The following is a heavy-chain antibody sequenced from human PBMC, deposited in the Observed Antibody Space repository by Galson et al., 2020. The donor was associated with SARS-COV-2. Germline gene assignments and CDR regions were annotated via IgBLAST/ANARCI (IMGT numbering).Heavy chain of an antibody. V-gene: IGHV4-4*02. CDR3: ASNRFGAYYYYYMDV. CDR2: IYHTGST. CDR1: GGSISSSNW. D-gene: IGHD3-16*01. J-gene: IGHJ6*03. Sequence: SETLSLTCAVSGGSISSSNWWSWVRQHPGKGLEWNGEIYHTGSTNYNPSLKSRVTISVDKSKNQFSLKLSSVTAADTAVYYCASNRFGAYYYYYMDVWGKGTTVTVSS.